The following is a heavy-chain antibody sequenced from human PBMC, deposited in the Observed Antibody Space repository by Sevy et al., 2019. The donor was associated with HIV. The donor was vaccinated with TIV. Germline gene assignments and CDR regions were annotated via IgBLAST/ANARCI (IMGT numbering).Heavy chain of an antibody. Sequence: SETLSLTCAVHDGSFSGYYWNWIRQLPGKGLEWIGEINERGTTYSNPSLKSRVPISVNTSKKQFPLKLNSVTAADTAVYFCARSPPVVVVPGAPSWFDPWGQGTLVTVSS. CDR1: DGSFSGYY. J-gene: IGHJ5*02. CDR3: ARSPPVVVVPGAPSWFDP. CDR2: INERGTT. V-gene: IGHV4-34*01. D-gene: IGHD2-2*01.